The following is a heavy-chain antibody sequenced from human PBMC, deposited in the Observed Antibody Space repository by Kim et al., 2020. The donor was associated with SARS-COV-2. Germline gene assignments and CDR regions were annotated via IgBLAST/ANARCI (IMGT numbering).Heavy chain of an antibody. Sequence: YAASVGGRFTISRDNSMNTLSLQMNSLRADDTAVYYCAKLMTTSSYSAMDVWGQGTTVTVSS. J-gene: IGHJ6*02. D-gene: IGHD2-2*01. V-gene: IGHV3-23*05. CDR3: AKLMTTSSYSAMDV.